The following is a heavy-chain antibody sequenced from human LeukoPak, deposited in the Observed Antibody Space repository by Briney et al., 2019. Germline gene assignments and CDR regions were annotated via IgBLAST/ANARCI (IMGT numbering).Heavy chain of an antibody. CDR1: GDSVSRSDSY. V-gene: IGHV4-39*01. CDR2: IYYSGRT. CDR3: ARRRYYDGSGYLE. Sequence: PSETLSLTCSLSGDSVSRSDSYWDWIRQPPGKRLEWIGTIYYSGRTYYSPSLKSRVTMSVDPSNNQFSLYLRSVTAADTALYYCARRRYYDGSGYLEWGQGTLLSVSS. D-gene: IGHD3-22*01. J-gene: IGHJ1*01.